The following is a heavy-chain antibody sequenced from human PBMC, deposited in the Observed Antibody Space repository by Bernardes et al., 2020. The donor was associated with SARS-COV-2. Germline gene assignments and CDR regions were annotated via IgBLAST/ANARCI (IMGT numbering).Heavy chain of an antibody. J-gene: IGHJ4*02. CDR2: MTGTSGRT. V-gene: IGHV3-23*01. Sequence: GGSLRLSCAASGFTFSNYAMSWVRKAPGKGLEWVSAMTGTSGRTYYADSVKGRFTISRDNSKNTLYLQMNSLRAEDTAVYYCARGRIAVAGTDYWGQGTLVTVSS. D-gene: IGHD6-19*01. CDR1: GFTFSNYA. CDR3: ARGRIAVAGTDY.